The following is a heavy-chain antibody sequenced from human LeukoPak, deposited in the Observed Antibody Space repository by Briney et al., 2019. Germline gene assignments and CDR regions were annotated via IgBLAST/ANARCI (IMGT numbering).Heavy chain of an antibody. J-gene: IGHJ4*02. D-gene: IGHD3-10*01. V-gene: IGHV3-48*03. CDR2: ISSRDTTT. CDR1: GFTLSCYE. Sequence: GGSLRLSCAASGFTLSCYEMNWVRQTPGKGLEWVSYISSRDTTTYCADSVKGRFTIFRDNAKNSLYLQVNSLRAEDTAVYYCARGYYFDSGGPYYFDYWGQGTLVTVSS. CDR3: ARGYYFDSGGPYYFDY.